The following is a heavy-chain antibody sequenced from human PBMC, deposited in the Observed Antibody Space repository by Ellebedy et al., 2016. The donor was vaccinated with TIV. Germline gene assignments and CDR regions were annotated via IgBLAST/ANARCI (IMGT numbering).Heavy chain of an antibody. CDR2: IYYSGST. CDR1: GGSISSRNW. J-gene: IGHJ5*02. D-gene: IGHD3-10*01. Sequence: SETLSLTCAVSGGSISSRNWWSWVRQPPGKGLEWIGSIYYSGSTDYNPSLKSRVTISADTSKNQFSLRLSSVTAADTAVYYCARWFGELLYVRWFDPWGQGTLVTVSS. V-gene: IGHV4-4*02. CDR3: ARWFGELLYVRWFDP.